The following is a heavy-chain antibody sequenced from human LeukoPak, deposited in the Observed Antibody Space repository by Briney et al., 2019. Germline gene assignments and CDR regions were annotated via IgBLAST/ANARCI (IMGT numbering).Heavy chain of an antibody. CDR2: IFHTGTA. CDR3: AREVNVPVTSDGFDI. Sequence: SETLSLTCTVSGGSISSDFWSWLRQRPGKGLEWIGYIFHTGTAYYNPSLKSRVIISLDTSKNQFSLNLNSVTAADTAMYYCAREVNVPVTSDGFDIWGHGTLVTVSS. D-gene: IGHD2-21*02. J-gene: IGHJ3*02. V-gene: IGHV4-31*03. CDR1: GGSISSDF.